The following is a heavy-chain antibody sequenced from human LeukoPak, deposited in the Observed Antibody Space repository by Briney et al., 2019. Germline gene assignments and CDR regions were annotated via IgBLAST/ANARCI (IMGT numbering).Heavy chain of an antibody. D-gene: IGHD6-19*01. Sequence: SGGSLRLSCAASGFTFSSFAMSWVRQAPGKGLEWVSTISGSGGTTNYADSVKGRFTFSRDNSKNTLHLQMNSLRAEDTAVCYCAKDRAKYSSGWYFDYWGQGTLVTVSS. J-gene: IGHJ4*02. CDR2: ISGSGGTT. V-gene: IGHV3-23*01. CDR1: GFTFSSFA. CDR3: AKDRAKYSSGWYFDY.